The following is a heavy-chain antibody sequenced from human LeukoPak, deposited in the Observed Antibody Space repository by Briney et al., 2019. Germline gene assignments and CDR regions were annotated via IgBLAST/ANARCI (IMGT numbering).Heavy chain of an antibody. V-gene: IGHV4-59*08. CDR3: ASTGYSSSWYVVY. D-gene: IGHD6-13*01. CDR2: IYYSGST. CDR1: GGSISSYY. J-gene: IGHJ4*02. Sequence: SETLPLTCTVSGGSISSYYWSWIRQPPGKGLEWIGYIYYSGSTNYNPSLKSRVTISVDTSKNQFSLKLSSVTAADTAVYYCASTGYSSSWYVVYWGQGTLVTVSS.